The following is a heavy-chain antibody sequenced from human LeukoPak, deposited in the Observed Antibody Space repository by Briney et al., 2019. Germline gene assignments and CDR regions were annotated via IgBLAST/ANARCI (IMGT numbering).Heavy chain of an antibody. J-gene: IGHJ1*01. CDR1: GFTFSGSA. V-gene: IGHV3-73*01. Sequence: PGGSLRLSCAASGFTFSGSAMHWVRQASGKGPEWVGRIRSKANSYATAYAASVKGRFTISRDDSKNTAYLQMNSLKTEDTAVYYCTRLADTDFQHWGQGTLVTVSS. D-gene: IGHD5-18*01. CDR3: TRLADTDFQH. CDR2: IRSKANSYAT.